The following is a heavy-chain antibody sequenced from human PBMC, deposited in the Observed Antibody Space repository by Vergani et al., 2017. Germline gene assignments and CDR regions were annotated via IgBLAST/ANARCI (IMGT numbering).Heavy chain of an antibody. CDR3: ARPTYYYASSGYWDNYYYYYYGMDV. CDR1: GYSFTSYW. J-gene: IGHJ6*02. CDR2: IDPSDSYT. D-gene: IGHD3-22*01. V-gene: IGHV5-10-1*01. Sequence: EVQLVQSGAEVKKPGESLRISCKGSGYSFTSYWISWVRQMPGKGLEWMGRIDPSDSYTNYSPSFQGHVTISADKSISTAYLQWSSLKASDTAMYYCARPTYYYASSGYWDNYYYYYYGMDVWGQGTTVTVSS.